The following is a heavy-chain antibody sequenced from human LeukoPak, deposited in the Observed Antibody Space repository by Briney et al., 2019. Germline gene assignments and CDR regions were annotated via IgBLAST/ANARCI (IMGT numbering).Heavy chain of an antibody. CDR3: AREGWIQLWSWGDYYYYYMDV. CDR2: ISSSSSYI. V-gene: IGHV3-21*01. Sequence: PGGSLGLSCAASGFTFSSYSMNWVRQAPGKGLEWVSSISSSSSYIYYADSVKGRFTISRDNAKNSLYLQMNSLRAEDTAVYYCAREGWIQLWSWGDYYYYYMDVWGKGTTVTISS. CDR1: GFTFSSYS. J-gene: IGHJ6*03. D-gene: IGHD5-18*01.